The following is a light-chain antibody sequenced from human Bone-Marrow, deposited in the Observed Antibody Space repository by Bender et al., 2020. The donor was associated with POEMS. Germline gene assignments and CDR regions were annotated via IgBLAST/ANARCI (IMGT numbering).Light chain of an antibody. V-gene: IGLV3-21*02. CDR1: RIGTKN. Sequence: SYVLTQPPSMSGAPGQTAKIICEGDRIGTKNVHWYQQRPGQAPVLFVYDDSDRPSGIPERFSGSNSGNTATLTIRRVEAGDEADYYCQVWDTRDHLIFGGGTKLTVL. CDR3: QVWDTRDHLI. J-gene: IGLJ2*01. CDR2: DDS.